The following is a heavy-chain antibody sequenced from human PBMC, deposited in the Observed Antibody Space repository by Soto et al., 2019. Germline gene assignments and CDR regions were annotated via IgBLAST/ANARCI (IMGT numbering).Heavy chain of an antibody. CDR2: INSYNGNT. D-gene: IGHD3-10*01. CDR3: ARSAGVVDGDDY. CDR1: GYIFINYG. J-gene: IGHJ4*02. Sequence: QVQLVQSGAEVKKPWASVKVSCKASGYIFINYGISWVRQAPGQGLEWMGWINSYNGNTNSAQKVQSRVTMTTDTSTNTAYMELRSLTADDTAVYYCARSAGVVDGDDYWGQGTLVTVSS. V-gene: IGHV1-18*01.